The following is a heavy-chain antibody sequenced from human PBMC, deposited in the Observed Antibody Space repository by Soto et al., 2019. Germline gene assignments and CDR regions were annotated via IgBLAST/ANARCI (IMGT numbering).Heavy chain of an antibody. J-gene: IGHJ6*02. D-gene: IGHD3-3*01. V-gene: IGHV4-31*03. CDR2: IYYSGST. Sequence: SETLSLTCTVSGGSISSGGYYWSWIRQHPGKGLEWIGYIYYSGSTYYNPSLKSRVTISVDTSKNQFSLKLSSVTAADTAVYYCARSITIFGTQYYYYGMDVWGQGTTVTVSS. CDR1: GGSISSGGYY. CDR3: ARSITIFGTQYYYYGMDV.